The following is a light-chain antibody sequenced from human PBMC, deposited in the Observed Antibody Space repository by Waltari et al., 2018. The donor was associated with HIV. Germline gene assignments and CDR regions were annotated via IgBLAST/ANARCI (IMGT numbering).Light chain of an antibody. CDR2: KDN. J-gene: IGLJ1*01. CDR1: NSHIGSNF. CDR3: ATWDDILSGYL. Sequence: QSVPTQPPSASGTPGQRVAITCSGSNSHIGSNFMYLYQQLPGTAPKLLIYKDNQRPAGVPERFSASKSGSSSSLAISGLRSEDEAEYYCATWDDILSGYLFGTGTKVTVL. V-gene: IGLV1-47*01.